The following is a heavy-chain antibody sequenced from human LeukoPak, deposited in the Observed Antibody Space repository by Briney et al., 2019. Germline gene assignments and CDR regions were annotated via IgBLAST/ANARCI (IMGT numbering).Heavy chain of an antibody. CDR2: INPNSGGT. CDR3: ARGEERWLQLDCPDY. J-gene: IGHJ4*02. CDR1: GYTFTGYY. D-gene: IGHD5-24*01. Sequence: ASVNVSCTASGYTFTGYYMHWVRQAPGQGLEWMGRINPNSGGTNYAQKFQGRVTMTRDTSISTAYMELSRLRSDDTAVYYCARGEERWLQLDCPDYWGQGTLVTVSS. V-gene: IGHV1-2*06.